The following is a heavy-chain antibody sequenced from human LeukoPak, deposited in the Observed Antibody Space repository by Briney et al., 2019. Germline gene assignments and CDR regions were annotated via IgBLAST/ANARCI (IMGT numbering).Heavy chain of an antibody. Sequence: SSETLSLTCSVSGGSVTGGGYYWSWIRQHPGKGLEWIGYIYYSGSTYYNPSLKSRVTISVDRSKNQFSLKLTSVTAADTAVYHCARTHIAAAGTDWFDPWGQGTLVTVSS. J-gene: IGHJ5*02. D-gene: IGHD6-13*01. CDR2: IYYSGST. V-gene: IGHV4-30-4*08. CDR3: ARTHIAAAGTDWFDP. CDR1: GGSVTGGGYY.